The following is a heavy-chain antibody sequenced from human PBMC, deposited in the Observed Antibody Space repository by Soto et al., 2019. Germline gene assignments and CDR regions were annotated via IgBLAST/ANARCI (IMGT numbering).Heavy chain of an antibody. V-gene: IGHV3-73*01. J-gene: IGHJ4*02. Sequence: GGSLRLSCAASGFTFSGSAMHWVRQASGKGLEWVGRIRSKANSYATAYAASVKGRFTISRDDSKNTAYLQMNSLKTEDTAVYYCTRHRGYCSSTSCYVNWGQGTLVTVSS. CDR3: TRHRGYCSSTSCYVN. CDR2: IRSKANSYAT. CDR1: GFTFSGSA. D-gene: IGHD2-2*01.